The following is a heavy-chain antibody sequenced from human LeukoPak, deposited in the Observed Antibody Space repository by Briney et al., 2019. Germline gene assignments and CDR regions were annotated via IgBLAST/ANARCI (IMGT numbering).Heavy chain of an antibody. Sequence: GGSLRLSCAASGFTFSSYAMSWVRQAPGKGLEWVSAISGSGGSTYYAASVKGRFTISRDNSKNTLYLQMNRLRGEDTAVYYCAKDRIVVVVADLGGMDVWGQGTTVTVSS. J-gene: IGHJ6*02. V-gene: IGHV3-23*01. D-gene: IGHD2-15*01. CDR2: ISGSGGST. CDR3: AKDRIVVVVADLGGMDV. CDR1: GFTFSSYA.